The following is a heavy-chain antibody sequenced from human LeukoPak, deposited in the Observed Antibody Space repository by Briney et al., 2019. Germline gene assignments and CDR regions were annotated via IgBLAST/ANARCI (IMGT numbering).Heavy chain of an antibody. CDR1: GGSFSGYY. J-gene: IGHJ6*02. D-gene: IGHD3-10*01. Sequence: KTSETLSLTCAVYGGSFSGYYWSWIRQPPGKGLEWIGEINHSGSTNYNPSLKSRVTISVDTSKNQFSLKLSSVTAADTAVYYCARARKQFGYYYGMDVWGQGTTVTVSS. V-gene: IGHV4-34*01. CDR3: ARARKQFGYYYGMDV. CDR2: INHSGST.